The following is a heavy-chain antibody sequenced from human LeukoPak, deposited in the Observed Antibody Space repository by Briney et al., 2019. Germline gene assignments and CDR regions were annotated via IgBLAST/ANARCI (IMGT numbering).Heavy chain of an antibody. CDR2: ISSSSSYI. J-gene: IGHJ4*02. V-gene: IGHV3-21*01. D-gene: IGHD3-22*01. CDR3: ARSRHSFDSTGFPHY. CDR1: GFTFSSYS. Sequence: GGSLRLSCAASGFTFSSYSMNWVRQAPGKGLEWVSSISSSSSYIYYADSVKGRFTISRDNAKNSLYLQMNSLRAEDTAVYYCARSRHSFDSTGFPHYWGQGTLVTVSS.